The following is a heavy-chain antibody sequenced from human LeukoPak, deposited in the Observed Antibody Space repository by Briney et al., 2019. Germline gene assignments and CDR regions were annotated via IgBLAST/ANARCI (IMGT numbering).Heavy chain of an antibody. J-gene: IGHJ4*02. V-gene: IGHV1-2*02. CDR1: GYTFTGYY. CDR2: INPNSGGT. CDR3: ARALLWFGEFSPIDY. Sequence: ASVKVSCKASGYTFTGYYMHWVRQAPGQGLEWMGWINPNSGGTNYAQKFQGRVTMTRDTYISTAYMELSRLRSDDTAVYYCARALLWFGEFSPIDYWGQGTLVTVS. D-gene: IGHD3-10*01.